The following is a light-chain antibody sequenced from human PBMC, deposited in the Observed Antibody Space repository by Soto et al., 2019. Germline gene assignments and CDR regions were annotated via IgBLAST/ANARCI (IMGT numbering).Light chain of an antibody. J-gene: IGKJ1*01. CDR3: QQAYGAPPT. CDR2: AAS. CDR1: QSITTF. V-gene: IGKV1-39*01. Sequence: DIQVTQSPSSRSASVGGRVTITCRASQSITTFLNWYQQKPGNAPKLLIYAASSLQTGVPSRFSGSGSGTDFTLTISSLQREDFATYYCQQAYGAPPTFGQGTKVDIK.